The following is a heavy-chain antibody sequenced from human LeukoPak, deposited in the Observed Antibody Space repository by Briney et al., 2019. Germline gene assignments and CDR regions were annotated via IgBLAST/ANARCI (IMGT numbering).Heavy chain of an antibody. J-gene: IGHJ4*02. CDR3: AREDRVGATMGGDH. CDR2: IYYNGAT. D-gene: IGHD1-26*01. Sequence: SETLSLTCTVSGGSISTSNYYWGWIRQPPGKGLEWIGTIYYNGATQYNPSLKSRVTISVDTSKNQFSLRLSSVTAADTAVYYCAREDRVGATMGGDHWGQGTLVTVSS. V-gene: IGHV4-39*01. CDR1: GGSISTSNYY.